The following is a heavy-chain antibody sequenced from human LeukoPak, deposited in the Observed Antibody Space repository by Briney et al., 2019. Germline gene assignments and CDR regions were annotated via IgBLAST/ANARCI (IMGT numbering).Heavy chain of an antibody. J-gene: IGHJ6*03. V-gene: IGHV7-4-1*02. D-gene: IGHD5-18*01. Sequence: GASVKVSCKASGYTFTSNALGWVRQAPGQGLEWMGWINTNTGNPTYAQGFTGRFVFSLDTSDNTAYLQISSLQAEDTAVYYCARTGHSYFYYMDVWGKGTTVTVSS. CDR3: ARTGHSYFYYMDV. CDR1: GYTFTSNA. CDR2: INTNTGNP.